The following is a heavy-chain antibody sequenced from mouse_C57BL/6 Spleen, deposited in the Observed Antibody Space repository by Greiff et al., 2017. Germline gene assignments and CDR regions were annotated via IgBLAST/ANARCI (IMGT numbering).Heavy chain of an antibody. J-gene: IGHJ4*01. D-gene: IGHD3-2*02. CDR3: ARDSSGYYAMDY. V-gene: IGHV1-66*01. Sequence: QVQLQQSGPELVKPGASVKISCKASGYSFTSYYIPWVKQRPGQGLEWIGWIYPGSGNTKYNEKFKGKGTLTADTSSSTAYMQLSSLTSEDSAVXYYARDSSGYYAMDYWGQGTSVTVSS. CDR2: IYPGSGNT. CDR1: GYSFTSYY.